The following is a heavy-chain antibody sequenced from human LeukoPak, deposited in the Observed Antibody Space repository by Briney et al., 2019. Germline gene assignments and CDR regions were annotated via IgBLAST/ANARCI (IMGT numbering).Heavy chain of an antibody. J-gene: IGHJ4*02. D-gene: IGHD3-10*01. CDR1: GFTVTSNF. Sequence: GGSLRLSCAACGFTVTSNFMRCVRQAPGQGLEWVSVIHSGGATYYADSVKGRFTISRDISKNALYLQMNSLRGDDTAVYYCAGSAVTNLDSWGQGNLVTVSS. V-gene: IGHV3-66*01. CDR3: AGSAVTNLDS. CDR2: IHSGGAT.